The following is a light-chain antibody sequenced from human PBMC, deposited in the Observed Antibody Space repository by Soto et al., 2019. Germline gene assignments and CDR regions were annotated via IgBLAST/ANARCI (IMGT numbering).Light chain of an antibody. CDR1: IETVTSGHY. Sequence: QAVVTQEPSVTVSPGGTVTLTCGSSIETVTSGHYPYWFQQKPGQAPRTLIYDTDLKQSWTPARFSGSLLGGKAALTLSGAQPEDEADYYCFLNGARDWVFGGGTKVTVL. J-gene: IGLJ3*02. CDR3: FLNGARDWV. V-gene: IGLV7-46*01. CDR2: DTD.